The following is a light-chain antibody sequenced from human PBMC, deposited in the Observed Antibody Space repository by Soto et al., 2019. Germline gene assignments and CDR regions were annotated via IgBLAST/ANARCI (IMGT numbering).Light chain of an antibody. J-gene: IGLJ1*01. CDR1: SSDIGPYDY. V-gene: IGLV2-14*01. CDR2: EVS. Sequence: QSALTQPASVSGSPGQSITISCSGASSDIGPYDYVSWYQHHPGRAHKLLIYEVSNRPSGVSYRFSGSNSGNTASLTISGLQAEDEGDYYCTTFAPGRIYVFGSGTKLTVL. CDR3: TTFAPGRIYV.